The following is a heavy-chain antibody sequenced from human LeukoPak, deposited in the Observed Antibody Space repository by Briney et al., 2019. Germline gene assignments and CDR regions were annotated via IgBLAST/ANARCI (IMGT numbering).Heavy chain of an antibody. Sequence: ASVKVSCKASGYTFTSYGISWVRQAPGQGLEWMGWISAYNGNTNYAQKFQGRVTMTTDTSTSTAYMELRSLRSDDTAVYYCARDIVVVPAAMTLGSWGQGTLVTVSS. CDR1: GYTFTSYG. V-gene: IGHV1-18*01. CDR2: ISAYNGNT. J-gene: IGHJ5*02. CDR3: ARDIVVVPAAMTLGS. D-gene: IGHD2-2*01.